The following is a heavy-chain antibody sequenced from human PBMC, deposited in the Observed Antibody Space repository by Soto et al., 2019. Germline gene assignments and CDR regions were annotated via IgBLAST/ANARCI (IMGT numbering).Heavy chain of an antibody. Sequence: PSETLSLTCTVSGGSISSGDYYWSWIRQPPGKGLEWIGYIYYSGSTYYNPSLKSRVTISVDTSKNQFSLKLSSVTAADTAVYYCARFLEWFASFDYWGQGTLVTVSS. V-gene: IGHV4-30-4*01. CDR2: IYYSGST. D-gene: IGHD3-3*01. J-gene: IGHJ4*02. CDR1: GGSISSGDYY. CDR3: ARFLEWFASFDY.